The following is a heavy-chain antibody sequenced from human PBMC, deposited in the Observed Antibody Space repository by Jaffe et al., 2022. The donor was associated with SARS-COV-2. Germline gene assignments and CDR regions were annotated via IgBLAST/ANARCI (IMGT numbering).Heavy chain of an antibody. Sequence: QVQLQESGPGLVKPSQTLSLTCTVSGGSISSGGYYWSWIRQHPGKGLEWIGYIYYSGSTYYNPSLKSRVTISVDTSKNQFSLKLSSVTAADTAVYYCARDSYYDSSGRDYYYYYGMDVWGQGTTVTVSS. CDR1: GGSISSGGYY. V-gene: IGHV4-31*03. D-gene: IGHD3-22*01. CDR2: IYYSGST. CDR3: ARDSYYDSSGRDYYYYYGMDV. J-gene: IGHJ6*02.